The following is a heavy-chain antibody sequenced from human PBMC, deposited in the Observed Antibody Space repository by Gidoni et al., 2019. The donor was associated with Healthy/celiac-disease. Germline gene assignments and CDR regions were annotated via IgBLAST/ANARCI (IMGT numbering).Heavy chain of an antibody. CDR1: GYTFTSYY. J-gene: IGHJ4*02. Sequence: QVQLVQSGAEVKKPGASVKVSCKASGYTFTSYYMHWVRQAPGQGLEWMGIINPSGGSTSYAQKFQGRVTMTRDTSTSTVYMELSSLRSEDTAVYYCARKAAGYSLGYYFDYWGQGTLVTVSS. D-gene: IGHD5-18*01. CDR3: ARKAAGYSLGYYFDY. CDR2: INPSGGST. V-gene: IGHV1-46*01.